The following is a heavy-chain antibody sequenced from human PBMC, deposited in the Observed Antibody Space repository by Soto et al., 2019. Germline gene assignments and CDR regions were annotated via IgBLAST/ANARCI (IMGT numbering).Heavy chain of an antibody. CDR3: ASPLKSSTRG. J-gene: IGHJ4*02. D-gene: IGHD2-2*01. Sequence: SETLSLTCAVYGGSFSGYYWSWIRQPPGKGLEWIGEINHSGSTNYNPSLKSRVTISVDTSKNQFSLKLSSVTAADTAVYYCASPLKSSTRGWGQGTLVTVSS. CDR1: GGSFSGYY. CDR2: INHSGST. V-gene: IGHV4-34*01.